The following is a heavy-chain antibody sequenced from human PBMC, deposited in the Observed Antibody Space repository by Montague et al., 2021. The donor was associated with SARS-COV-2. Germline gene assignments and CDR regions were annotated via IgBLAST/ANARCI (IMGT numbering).Heavy chain of an antibody. CDR2: IYYSGNT. CDR1: GGSISNYH. V-gene: IGHV4-59*08. Sequence: SETLSLTCTVSGGSISNYHWSWIRQPPGKGLEWIAYIYYSGNTNYNPSLQSRVTISVDTSRNQFSLRLTSVTAADTAVYYCARQLRVRRTWQVGDYNHYGMDVWGQGTTVSVSS. D-gene: IGHD3-10*01. CDR3: ARQLRVRRTWQVGDYNHYGMDV. J-gene: IGHJ6*02.